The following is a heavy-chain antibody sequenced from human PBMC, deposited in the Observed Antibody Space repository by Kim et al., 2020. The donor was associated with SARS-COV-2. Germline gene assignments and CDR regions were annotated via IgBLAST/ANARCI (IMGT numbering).Heavy chain of an antibody. Sequence: GGSLRLSCAASGFIFSDYTMNWVRQAPGKGLEWVSYISNSNSTIYYADSVKGRFTISRDNGKNSLYLQMNSLRDEDTAVYYCARIGGGGWPHFDYWGQGILVTVSS. CDR1: GFIFSDYT. CDR3: ARIGGGGWPHFDY. D-gene: IGHD1-26*01. CDR2: ISNSNSTI. V-gene: IGHV3-48*02. J-gene: IGHJ4*02.